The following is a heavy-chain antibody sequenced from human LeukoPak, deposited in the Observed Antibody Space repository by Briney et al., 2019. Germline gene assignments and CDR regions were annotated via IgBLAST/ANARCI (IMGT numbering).Heavy chain of an antibody. J-gene: IGHJ4*02. Sequence: SETLSLTCSVSGGSVSSGSYYRSWIRQPPGKGLEWMGYIYYSGSRNYNPSFKSRVTISVDTSKNQFSLKLSSVTAADTAVYYCARESYYGSGSSDYWGQGTLVTVSS. D-gene: IGHD3-10*01. CDR3: ARESYYGSGSSDY. V-gene: IGHV4-61*01. CDR1: GGSVSSGSYY. CDR2: IYYSGSR.